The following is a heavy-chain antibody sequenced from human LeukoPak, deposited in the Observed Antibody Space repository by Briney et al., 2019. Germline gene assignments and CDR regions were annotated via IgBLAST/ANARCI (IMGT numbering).Heavy chain of an antibody. CDR3: ARYRVATAGFDY. D-gene: IGHD5-12*01. J-gene: IGHJ4*02. Sequence: GASVKVSRKASGYTFTGYYMHWVRQAPGQGLEWMEWINPNSGGTNYAQKFQGRVTMTRDTSISTAYMELSRLRSDDTAVYYCARYRVATAGFDYWGQGTLVTVSS. CDR1: GYTFTGYY. CDR2: INPNSGGT. V-gene: IGHV1-2*02.